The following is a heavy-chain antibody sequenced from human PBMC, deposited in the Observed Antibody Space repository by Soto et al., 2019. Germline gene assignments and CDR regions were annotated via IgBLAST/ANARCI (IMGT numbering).Heavy chain of an antibody. J-gene: IGHJ4*02. CDR2: ISGRSRST. V-gene: IGHV3-11*03. D-gene: IGHD3-16*01. Sequence: GGSLRLSCAASGFTFNDYYMSWIRQAPGKGLEWISYISGRSRSTNYADSVRGRFSISRDNAKNSLYLQMDSLTAEDTAVYYCARTWELGGKFDDWGPGALVTVSS. CDR3: ARTWELGGKFDD. CDR1: GFTFNDYY.